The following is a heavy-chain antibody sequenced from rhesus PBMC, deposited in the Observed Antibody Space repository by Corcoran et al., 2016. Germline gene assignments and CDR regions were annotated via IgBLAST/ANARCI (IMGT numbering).Heavy chain of an antibody. V-gene: IGHV4-73*01. CDR1: GGSISGYYY. Sequence: QVQLQQWGEGLVKPSETLSLTCAVYGGSISGYYYWSWIRQPPGKGLVWIGYIDGNRTSTNYNPSLKNLVTISKDTSKNQFSLKLSSVTAADTAVYYCAREAYDSGADYWGQGVLVTVSS. CDR3: AREAYDSGADY. J-gene: IGHJ4*01. D-gene: IGHD3-28*01. CDR2: IDGNRTST.